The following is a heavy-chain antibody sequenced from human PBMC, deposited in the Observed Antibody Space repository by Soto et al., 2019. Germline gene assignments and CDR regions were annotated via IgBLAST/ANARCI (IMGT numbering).Heavy chain of an antibody. V-gene: IGHV4-59*01. Sequence: SETLSLTCTVSGGSISSYYWSWIRQPPGKGLEWIGYIYYSGSTNYNPSLKSRVTISVDTSKNQFSLKLSSVTAADTAVYYCARDGARSGEFGYWGQGTLVTVST. CDR2: IYYSGST. J-gene: IGHJ4*02. D-gene: IGHD3-10*01. CDR1: GGSISSYY. CDR3: ARDGARSGEFGY.